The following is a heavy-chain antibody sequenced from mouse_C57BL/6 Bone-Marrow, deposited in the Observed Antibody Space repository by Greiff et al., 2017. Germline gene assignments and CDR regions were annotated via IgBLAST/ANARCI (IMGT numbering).Heavy chain of an antibody. J-gene: IGHJ3*01. Sequence: QVQLQQPGAELVKPGASVKMSCKASGYTFTSYWITWVKQRPGQGLAWIGDIYPGSGSTNYNEKFKSKATLTVDTSSSTAYMQLSSLTSEDSAVYYCARQGWLRREFAYWGQGTLVTVSA. V-gene: IGHV1-55*01. CDR1: GYTFTSYW. D-gene: IGHD2-2*01. CDR3: ARQGWLRREFAY. CDR2: IYPGSGST.